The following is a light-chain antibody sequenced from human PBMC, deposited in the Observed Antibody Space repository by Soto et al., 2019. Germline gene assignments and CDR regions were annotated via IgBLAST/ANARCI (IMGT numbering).Light chain of an antibody. V-gene: IGKV3-15*01. CDR2: GAS. CDR3: QQYNNWPT. Sequence: EIVMTQSPATLSVSPGERATLSCRASQSVNSNLAWYQQKPGQAPRLLIYGASTRATGVPARFSGSGSGTDLILSVSSLQSEDCAYCFCQQYNNWPTFGQGTKVEIK. CDR1: QSVNSN. J-gene: IGKJ1*01.